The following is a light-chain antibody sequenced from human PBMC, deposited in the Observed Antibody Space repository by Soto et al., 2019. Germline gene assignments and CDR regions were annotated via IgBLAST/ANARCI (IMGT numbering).Light chain of an antibody. CDR3: QQYDTTPPWT. CDR1: QRVLYSSNNKNY. J-gene: IGKJ1*01. Sequence: DIVLTQSPDSLAVSLGERATINCKSSQRVLYSSNNKNYLAWYQQKPGQPPKLLIYWASIRESGVPDRFSGSGSGTDFTLTISSLQAEDVAVYYCQQYDTTPPWTFGQGTKVEIK. V-gene: IGKV4-1*01. CDR2: WAS.